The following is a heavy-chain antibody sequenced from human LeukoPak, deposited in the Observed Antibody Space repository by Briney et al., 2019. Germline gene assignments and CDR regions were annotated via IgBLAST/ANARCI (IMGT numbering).Heavy chain of an antibody. V-gene: IGHV3-21*01. Sequence: KPGGSLRLSCAASGFTFSSYSMNWVRQAPGKGLEWVSSISSSSSYIYYADSVKGRFTISRDNAKNSLYLQMNSLRAEDTAVYYCARSWGITGTTGFDPWGQGTLVTVSS. J-gene: IGHJ5*02. D-gene: IGHD1-7*01. CDR3: ARSWGITGTTGFDP. CDR1: GFTFSSYS. CDR2: ISSSSSYI.